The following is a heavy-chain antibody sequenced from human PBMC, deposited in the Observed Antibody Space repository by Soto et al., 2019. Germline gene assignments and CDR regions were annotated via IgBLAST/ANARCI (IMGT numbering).Heavy chain of an antibody. CDR2: IYYSGST. J-gene: IGHJ5*02. CDR3: ARDRLTGTTHWFDP. Sequence: SETLSLTCTVSGGPVSSGSYYWSWIRQPPGKGLEWIGYIYYSGSTNYNPSLKSRVTISVDTSKNQFSLKLSSVTAADTAVYYCARDRLTGTTHWFDPWGQGTLVTVSS. D-gene: IGHD1-20*01. V-gene: IGHV4-61*01. CDR1: GGPVSSGSYY.